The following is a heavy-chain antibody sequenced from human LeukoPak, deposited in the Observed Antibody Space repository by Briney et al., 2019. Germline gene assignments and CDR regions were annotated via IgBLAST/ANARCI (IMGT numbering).Heavy chain of an antibody. D-gene: IGHD5-24*01. Sequence: GGSLRLSCAASGFTFSTYAMSWVRQAPGMGLEWVSAISGRGDTIFYADSVKSRFTVSRDNSKNTLYLQVNSLRAEDTAVYYCAKATLATTYFDSWGQGTLVTVSS. CDR3: AKATLATTYFDS. CDR1: GFTFSTYA. V-gene: IGHV3-23*01. CDR2: ISGRGDTI. J-gene: IGHJ4*02.